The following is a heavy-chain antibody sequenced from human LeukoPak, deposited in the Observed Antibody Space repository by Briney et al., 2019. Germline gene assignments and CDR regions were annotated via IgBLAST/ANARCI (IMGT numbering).Heavy chain of an antibody. CDR2: IRYDGSNK. V-gene: IGHV3-30*02. CDR3: AGGQGWHFDL. CDR1: GFTFSSYA. Sequence: GGSLRLSYAASGFTFSSYAMHWVRQAPGKGLEWVAFIRYDGSNKYYADSVKGRFTISRDNAKLYLQMNSLRAEDTAVYYCAGGQGWHFDLWGRGTLITVSS. J-gene: IGHJ2*01. D-gene: IGHD2-15*01.